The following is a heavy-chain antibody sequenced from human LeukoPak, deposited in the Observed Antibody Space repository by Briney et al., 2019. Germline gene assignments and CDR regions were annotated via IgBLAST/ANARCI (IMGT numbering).Heavy chain of an antibody. CDR3: ARDPDYDILTGYHGPGDAFDI. J-gene: IGHJ3*02. CDR1: GYTFTGYY. CDR2: INPSGGST. Sequence: ASVKVSCKASGYTFTGYYMHWVRQAPGQGLEWMGIINPSGGSTSYAQKFQGRVTMTRDMSTSTVYMELSSLRSEDTAVYYCARDPDYDILTGYHGPGDAFDIWGQGTMVTVSS. V-gene: IGHV1-46*01. D-gene: IGHD3-9*01.